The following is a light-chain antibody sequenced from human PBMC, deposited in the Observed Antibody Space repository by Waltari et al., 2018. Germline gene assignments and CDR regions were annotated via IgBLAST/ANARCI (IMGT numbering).Light chain of an antibody. Sequence: EIVLTQSPGTLSLSPGQRATLSCRASQSIGSNYLAWYQQKPGQAPKLLMYGASSRATGSPDKFSGSGSGTDFTLTISRLEPEDFAVYYCQQSANSLTFGGGTKVEI. J-gene: IGKJ4*01. CDR2: GAS. CDR1: QSIGSNY. CDR3: QQSANSLT. V-gene: IGKV3-20*01.